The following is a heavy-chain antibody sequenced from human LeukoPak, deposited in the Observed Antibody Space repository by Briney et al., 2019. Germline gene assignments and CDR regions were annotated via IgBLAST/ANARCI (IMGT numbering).Heavy chain of an antibody. D-gene: IGHD3-10*01. CDR3: ASLMVRGVSPDY. Sequence: ASVKVSCKASGYTFTSYGISWVRQAPGQGLEWMVWISAYNGNTNYAQKLQGRVTMTTDTSTSTAYMELRSLRSDDTAVYYCASLMVRGVSPDYWGQGTLVTVSS. CDR1: GYTFTSYG. J-gene: IGHJ4*02. CDR2: ISAYNGNT. V-gene: IGHV1-18*01.